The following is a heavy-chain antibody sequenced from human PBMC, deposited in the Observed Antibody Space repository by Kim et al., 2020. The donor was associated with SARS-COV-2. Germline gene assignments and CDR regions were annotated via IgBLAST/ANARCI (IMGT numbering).Heavy chain of an antibody. CDR3: ARTVRGSGSYYNVVWFDP. Sequence: GESLKISCKGSGYSFTSYWIGWVRQMPGKGLEWMGIIYPGDSDTRYSPSFQGQVTISADKSISTAYLQWSSLKASDTAMYYCARTVRGSGSYYNVVWFDPWGQGTLGTVSA. V-gene: IGHV5-51*01. D-gene: IGHD3-10*01. CDR2: IYPGDSDT. CDR1: GYSFTSYW. J-gene: IGHJ5*02.